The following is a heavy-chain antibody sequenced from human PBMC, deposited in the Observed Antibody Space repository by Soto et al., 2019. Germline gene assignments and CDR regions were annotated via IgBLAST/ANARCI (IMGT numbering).Heavy chain of an antibody. CDR1: GYTFTTYG. Sequence: QVQLVQSGAEVKKPGASVKVSCKASGYTFTTYGISWVRQAPGQGLEWMGWISAYTGNTKYEQKFQGIVTMTTTTSTSTVYMELRSLRSEDTAVYYFARNEKFRVESVHDHGDGFDVSGQGTKVIVYS. CDR2: ISAYTGNT. CDR3: ARNEKFRVESVHDHGDGFDV. V-gene: IGHV1-18*01. D-gene: IGHD5-12*01. J-gene: IGHJ3*01.